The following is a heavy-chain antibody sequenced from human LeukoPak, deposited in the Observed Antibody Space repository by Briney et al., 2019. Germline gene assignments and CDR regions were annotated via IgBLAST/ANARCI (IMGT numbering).Heavy chain of an antibody. V-gene: IGHV1-2*04. CDR3: ARGRRILGGPENAGDFFDF. J-gene: IGHJ4*01. D-gene: IGHD3-16*01. Sequence: GASVKVSCKASGYTFTGYYMHWVRQAPGQGLEWMGWINPNSGGTNYAQKFQGWVTMTRDTSISTAYMELTGLESDDTAVYYCARGRRILGGPENAGDFFDFWGQGSLVTVSS. CDR2: INPNSGGT. CDR1: GYTFTGYY.